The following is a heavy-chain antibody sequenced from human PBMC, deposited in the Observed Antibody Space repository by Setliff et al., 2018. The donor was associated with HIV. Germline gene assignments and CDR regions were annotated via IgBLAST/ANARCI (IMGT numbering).Heavy chain of an antibody. J-gene: IGHJ4*02. CDR2: IYYSGST. D-gene: IGHD2-2*01. V-gene: IGHV4-59*11. CDR3: VASSSWSCRLDY. CDR1: GGSISSHY. Sequence: SQTRSLTCPVSGGSISSHYWSCVRQPPGNGLEWIGSIYYSGSTNHNPPLKRRLTISIDTSKKRFSLKLTCVTAADATINYCVASSSWSCRLDYWGQGTLVTVSS.